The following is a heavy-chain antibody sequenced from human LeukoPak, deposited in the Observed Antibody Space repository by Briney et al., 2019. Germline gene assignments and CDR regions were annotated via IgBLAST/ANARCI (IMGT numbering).Heavy chain of an antibody. CDR1: GFTFSSNW. D-gene: IGHD1-26*01. CDR2: INEDGSTT. V-gene: IGHV3-74*01. Sequence: GGPLRLSCAASGFTFSSNWMHWVRQAPGKGLVWVSRINEDGSTTNYADSVKGRSTIFRDNAKNTLYLQMNSLRAEDTAVYYCVRDLGGRSGHWGQGTLVTVSS. J-gene: IGHJ4*02. CDR3: VRDLGGRSGH.